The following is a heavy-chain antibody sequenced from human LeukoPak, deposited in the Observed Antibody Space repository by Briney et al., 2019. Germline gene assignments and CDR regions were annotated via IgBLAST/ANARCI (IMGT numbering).Heavy chain of an antibody. D-gene: IGHD3-22*01. CDR3: AKDGDYYDSSGYSPGWGT. CDR1: GFTFSSYG. CDR2: ISYDGSNK. J-gene: IGHJ4*02. Sequence: GGSLRLSCAASGFTFSSYGMHWVRQAPRKGLEWVAVISYDGSNKYYADSVKGRFTISRDNSKNTLYLQMNSLRAEDTAVYYCAKDGDYYDSSGYSPGWGTWGQGTLVTVSS. V-gene: IGHV3-30*18.